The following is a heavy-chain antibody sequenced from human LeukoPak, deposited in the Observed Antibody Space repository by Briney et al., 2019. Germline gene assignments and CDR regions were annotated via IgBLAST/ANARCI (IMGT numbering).Heavy chain of an antibody. J-gene: IGHJ4*02. CDR1: GFTFNNYG. CDR3: AKDPVRRGYSYGNFDY. Sequence: GGSLRLSCAASGFTFNNYGMHWVRQAPGQGLEWVAFIRYDGSNKYYADSVKGRFTISRDNSKNTLYLQMNSLRPEDTAVYYCAKDPVRRGYSYGNFDYWGQGTLVTASS. V-gene: IGHV3-30*02. D-gene: IGHD5-18*01. CDR2: IRYDGSNK.